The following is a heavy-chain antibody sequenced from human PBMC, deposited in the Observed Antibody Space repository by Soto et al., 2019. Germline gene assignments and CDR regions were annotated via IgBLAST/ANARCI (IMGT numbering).Heavy chain of an antibody. D-gene: IGHD6-13*01. J-gene: IGHJ5*02. Sequence: GASVKVSCKASGYTFTSYGISWVRQAPGQGLEWMGWISAYNGNTNYAQKLQGRVTMTTDTSTSTAYMELRSLRSDDTAVYYCARDLFYGYSSPNWFDPWGQGXLVTVSS. CDR1: GYTFTSYG. CDR2: ISAYNGNT. CDR3: ARDLFYGYSSPNWFDP. V-gene: IGHV1-18*04.